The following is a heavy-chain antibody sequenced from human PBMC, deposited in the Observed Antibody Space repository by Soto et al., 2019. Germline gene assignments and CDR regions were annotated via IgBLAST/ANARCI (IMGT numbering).Heavy chain of an antibody. J-gene: IGHJ6*02. Sequence: ASVKVSCKASGYTFTSYGISWVRQAPGQGLEWMGWISAYNGNTNYAQKLQGRVTMTTDTSTSTAYMELRSLRSDDTAVYYCATEGYTTGDYYYYGMDVWGQGTKVTVYS. V-gene: IGHV1-18*04. CDR3: ATEGYTTGDYYYYGMDV. CDR1: GYTFTSYG. CDR2: ISAYNGNT. D-gene: IGHD3-16*01.